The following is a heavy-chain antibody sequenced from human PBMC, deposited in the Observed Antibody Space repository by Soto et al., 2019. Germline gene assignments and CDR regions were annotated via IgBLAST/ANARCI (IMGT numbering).Heavy chain of an antibody. D-gene: IGHD3-22*01. CDR3: TRDADPYYYNSSGPPQPFPNYYYGMDV. Sequence: PGGSLRLSCTASGFTFGDYAMSWVRQAPGKGLEWVGFIRSKAYGGTTEYAASVKGRFTISRDDSKSIAYLQMNSLKTEDTAVYYCTRDADPYYYNSSGPPQPFPNYYYGMDVWGQGTTVTVSS. CDR2: IRSKAYGGTT. V-gene: IGHV3-49*04. J-gene: IGHJ6*02. CDR1: GFTFGDYA.